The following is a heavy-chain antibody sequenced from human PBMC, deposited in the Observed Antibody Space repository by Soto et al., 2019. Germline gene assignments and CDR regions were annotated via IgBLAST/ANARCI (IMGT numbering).Heavy chain of an antibody. Sequence: QVQLVQSGAEVKKPGASVKVSCKASGYTFTSYGISWVRQAPGQGLEGMGWISAYNGNTNYAQKLQGRVTMTTDTSTSTAYMELRSLRSDDTAVYYCARDLGCSGGSCYSPDAFDIWGQGTTVTVSS. CDR3: ARDLGCSGGSCYSPDAFDI. CDR2: ISAYNGNT. J-gene: IGHJ3*02. D-gene: IGHD2-15*01. CDR1: GYTFTSYG. V-gene: IGHV1-18*01.